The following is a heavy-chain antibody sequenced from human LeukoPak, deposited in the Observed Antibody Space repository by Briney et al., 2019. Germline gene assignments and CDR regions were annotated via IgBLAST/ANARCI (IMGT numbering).Heavy chain of an antibody. Sequence: GGSLRLSCAASEFAFSTHIMNWVRQAPGKGLEWVSYISTGSSTTYYADSVKGRFTISRDNAKNSLYLQMNSLRDEDTAVYYCARQYCSGGSCYPYYYYGMDVWAKGPRSPSP. CDR3: ARQYCSGGSCYPYYYYGMDV. D-gene: IGHD2-15*01. V-gene: IGHV3-48*02. CDR1: EFAFSTHI. J-gene: IGHJ6*02. CDR2: ISTGSSTT.